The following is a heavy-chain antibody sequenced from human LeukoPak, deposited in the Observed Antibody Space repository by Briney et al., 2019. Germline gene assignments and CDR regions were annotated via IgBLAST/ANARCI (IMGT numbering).Heavy chain of an antibody. CDR1: GFTFSDYN. CDR3: TTDLYYYDSSGYYSNDY. Sequence: GGSLRLSCAASGFTFSDYNMNWVRQAPGKGLEWVSSISRSSYYIYYTDSVKGRFTISRDNAKNSLYLQMNSLKTEDTAVYYCTTDLYYYDSSGYYSNDYWGQGTLVTVSS. V-gene: IGHV3-21*03. D-gene: IGHD3-22*01. J-gene: IGHJ4*02. CDR2: ISRSSYYI.